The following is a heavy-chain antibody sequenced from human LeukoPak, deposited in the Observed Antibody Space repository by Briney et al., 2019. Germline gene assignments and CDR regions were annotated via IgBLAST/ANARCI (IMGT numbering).Heavy chain of an antibody. D-gene: IGHD6-13*01. CDR1: GGPFSGYY. Sequence: SETLSLTCAVYGGPFSGYYWSWIRQPPGKGLEWIGEINHSGSTNYNPSLKSRVTISVDTSKNQFSLKLSSVTAADTAVYYCARVAAAGNEADYWGQGTLVTVIS. J-gene: IGHJ4*02. CDR2: INHSGST. CDR3: ARVAAAGNEADY. V-gene: IGHV4-34*01.